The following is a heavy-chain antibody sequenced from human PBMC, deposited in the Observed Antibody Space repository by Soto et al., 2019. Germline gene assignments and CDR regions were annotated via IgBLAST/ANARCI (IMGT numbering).Heavy chain of an antibody. CDR3: AKTANGWFSAFDI. V-gene: IGHV3-23*01. Sequence: EVQLLESGGSMVQPGGSLRLSSAASGFTFSSYAMSWVRQAPGKGLEWVSAISGSGGTTYYADSVKGRFTFSRDNSKNTLNLQMNSLRAEDTAVYYCAKTANGWFSAFDIWGQGTMVTVSS. D-gene: IGHD6-19*01. CDR2: ISGSGGTT. CDR1: GFTFSSYA. J-gene: IGHJ3*02.